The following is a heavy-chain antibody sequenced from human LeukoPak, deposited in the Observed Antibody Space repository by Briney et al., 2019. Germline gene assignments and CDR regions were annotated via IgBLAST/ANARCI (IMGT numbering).Heavy chain of an antibody. CDR3: ARSRGRLRLLFSRGGPGNWFDP. CDR1: GYTFTSYD. D-gene: IGHD2/OR15-2a*01. Sequence: ASVKVSCTASGYTFTSYDINWVRQATGQGLEWMGWMNPNSGNTGYAQEFQGRVTMTRNTSISTAYMELSSLRSEDTAVYYCARSRGRLRLLFSRGGPGNWFDPWGQGTLVTVSS. J-gene: IGHJ5*02. CDR2: MNPNSGNT. V-gene: IGHV1-8*01.